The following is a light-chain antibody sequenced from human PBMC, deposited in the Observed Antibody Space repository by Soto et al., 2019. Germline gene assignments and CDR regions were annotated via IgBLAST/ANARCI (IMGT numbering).Light chain of an antibody. Sequence: DIVLTQYPATLSLSPGERATLYCRASQSVTTHFAWYQHIRGQAPRLLIYDASTRATGIPPRFSGSGSGTDFTLTTSSLEPEDSAVYYCHQRSKWPQTFGQGTTVEIK. CDR2: DAS. J-gene: IGKJ1*01. V-gene: IGKV3-11*01. CDR3: HQRSKWPQT. CDR1: QSVTTH.